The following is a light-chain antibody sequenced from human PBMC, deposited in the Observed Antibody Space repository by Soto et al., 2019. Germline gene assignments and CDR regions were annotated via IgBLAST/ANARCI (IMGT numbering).Light chain of an antibody. CDR3: QPYIRWPLT. Sequence: EIVMTQSPATLSVSPWGKATLSCRASQSVSNNLAWDHQKPGQAPKLLSYRASTSATSTPPSFSGSGSGTEFTLTTTRLQSADFAAYYCQPYIRWPLTFGGGTKVDSK. J-gene: IGKJ4*01. V-gene: IGKV3D-15*01. CDR2: RAS. CDR1: QSVSNN.